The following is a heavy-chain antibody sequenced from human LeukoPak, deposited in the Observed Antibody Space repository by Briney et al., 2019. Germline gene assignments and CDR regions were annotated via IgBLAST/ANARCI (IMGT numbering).Heavy chain of an antibody. D-gene: IGHD3-10*01. CDR2: IYTSGST. Sequence: PSETLSLTCTVSGGSISSSSYYWGWIRQPPGKGLEWIGSIYTSGSTNYNPSLKSRVTMSVDTSKNQFSLKLSSVTAADTAVYYCARDVWYYGSNWFDPWGQGTLVTVSS. V-gene: IGHV4-39*07. J-gene: IGHJ5*02. CDR3: ARDVWYYGSNWFDP. CDR1: GGSISSSSYY.